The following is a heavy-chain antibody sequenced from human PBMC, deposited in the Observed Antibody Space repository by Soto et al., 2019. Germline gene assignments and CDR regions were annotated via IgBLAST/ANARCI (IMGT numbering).Heavy chain of an antibody. V-gene: IGHV3-30-3*01. D-gene: IGHD1-26*01. CDR2: ISYDGSNK. Sequence: PGGSLRLSCAASGSTFSSYAMHWVRQAPGKGLEWVAVISYDGSNKYYADSVKGRFTISRDNSKNTLYPQMNSLRAEDTAVYYCARAEGATPKGPPFDYWGQGTLVTVSS. CDR3: ARAEGATPKGPPFDY. CDR1: GSTFSSYA. J-gene: IGHJ4*02.